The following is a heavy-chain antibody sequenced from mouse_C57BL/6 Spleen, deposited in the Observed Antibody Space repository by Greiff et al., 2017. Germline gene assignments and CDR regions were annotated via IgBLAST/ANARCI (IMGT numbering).Heavy chain of an antibody. CDR3: ARDEALLPCAY. J-gene: IGHJ3*01. CDR2: ISYDGSN. Sequence: EVQLQESGPGLVKPSQSLSLTCSVTGYSITSGYYWNWIRQFPGNKLEWMGYISYDGSNNYNPSLKNRISITRDTSKNQFFLELNSVTTEDTATYYCARDEALLPCAYWGQGTLVTVSA. CDR1: GYSITSGYY. V-gene: IGHV3-6*01.